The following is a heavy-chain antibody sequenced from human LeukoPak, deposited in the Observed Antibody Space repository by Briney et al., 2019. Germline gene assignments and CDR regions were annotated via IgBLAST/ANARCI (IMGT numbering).Heavy chain of an antibody. D-gene: IGHD6-19*01. Sequence: SQTLSLTFAISGDSVSNNSAAWNWLRQSPSRGLEWLGRTYYRSKWYNDYAVSVKSRITINPDTSKNQFSLQLNSVTPEDTAVYYCARGAPPGIAVAVTNWFDPWGQGTLVTVSS. CDR2: TYYRSKWYN. CDR3: ARGAPPGIAVAVTNWFDP. CDR1: GDSVSNNSAA. V-gene: IGHV6-1*01. J-gene: IGHJ5*02.